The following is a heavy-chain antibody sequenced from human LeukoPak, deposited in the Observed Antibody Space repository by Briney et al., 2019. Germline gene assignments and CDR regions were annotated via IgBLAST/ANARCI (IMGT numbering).Heavy chain of an antibody. V-gene: IGHV3-NL1*01. D-gene: IGHD4/OR15-4a*01. Sequence: GGSLRLSCAASGFTFSSYGMHWVRQAPGKGLEWVSFIYSGTIHYSDSVKGRFTISRDNSKNTLYLQMNSLRAEDTAVYYCARRAGAYSHPYDYWGQGTLVTVSS. CDR2: IYSGTI. J-gene: IGHJ4*02. CDR1: GFTFSSYG. CDR3: ARRAGAYSHPYDY.